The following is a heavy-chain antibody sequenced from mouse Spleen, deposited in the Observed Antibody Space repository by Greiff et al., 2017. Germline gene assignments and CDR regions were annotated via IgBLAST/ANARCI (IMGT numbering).Heavy chain of an antibody. Sequence: DVQLQESGGGLVKPGGSLKLSCAASGFTFSDYGMHWVRQAPEKGLEWVAYISSGSSTIYYADTVKGRFTISRDNAKNTLFLQMTSLRSEDTAMYYCARNYYGSSYIDYWGQGTTLTVSS. V-gene: IGHV5-17*01. J-gene: IGHJ2*01. CDR3: ARNYYGSSYIDY. CDR2: ISSGSSTI. D-gene: IGHD1-1*01. CDR1: GFTFSDYG.